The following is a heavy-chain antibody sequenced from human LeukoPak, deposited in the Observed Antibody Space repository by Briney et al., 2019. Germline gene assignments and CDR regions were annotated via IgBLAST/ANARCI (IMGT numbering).Heavy chain of an antibody. CDR3: AKSRRGYSTYYYYGMDV. CDR1: GFTFSSYG. J-gene: IGHJ6*02. Sequence: GGSLRLPCAASGFTFSSYGMHWVRQAPGKGLEWVAVISYDGSNKYCADSVKGRFTISRDNSKNTLYLQMNSLRAEDTAVYYCAKSRRGYSTYYYYGMDVWGQGTTVTVSS. D-gene: IGHD4-11*01. CDR2: ISYDGSNK. V-gene: IGHV3-30*18.